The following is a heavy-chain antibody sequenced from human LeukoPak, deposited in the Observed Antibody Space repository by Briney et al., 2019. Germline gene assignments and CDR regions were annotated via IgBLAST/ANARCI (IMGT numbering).Heavy chain of an antibody. CDR3: AKDLYYFGSGSHDY. D-gene: IGHD3-10*01. Sequence: GGSLRLSCAASGFIFSSYAMSWVRQAPGKGLEWVSGISGSADITDYADSVKGRFTISRDNSKNTLYLQMNSLRAEDTAVYYCAKDLYYFGSGSHDYWGQGTLVTVSS. V-gene: IGHV3-23*01. J-gene: IGHJ4*02. CDR1: GFIFSSYA. CDR2: ISGSADIT.